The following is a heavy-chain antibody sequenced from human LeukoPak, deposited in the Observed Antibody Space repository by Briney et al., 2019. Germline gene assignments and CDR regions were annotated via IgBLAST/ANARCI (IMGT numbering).Heavy chain of an antibody. Sequence: SETLSLTCTVSGGSISSYYWSWIRQPPGKGLEWIGFIYFSGSTNYNPSLKSRVTVSVDTSKNQFSLKLSSVTAADTAMYYCARVPYSRYFDYWGQGTLVTVSS. CDR3: ARVPYSRYFDY. D-gene: IGHD2-15*01. J-gene: IGHJ4*02. CDR1: GGSISSYY. CDR2: IYFSGST. V-gene: IGHV4-59*01.